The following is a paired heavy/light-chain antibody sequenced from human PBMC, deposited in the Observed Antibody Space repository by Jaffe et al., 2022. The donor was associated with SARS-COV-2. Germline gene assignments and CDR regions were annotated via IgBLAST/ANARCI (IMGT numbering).Light chain of an antibody. J-gene: IGKJ2*02. CDR3: QQRSNSCT. CDR1: QSVSSY. CDR2: DAS. V-gene: IGKV3-11*01. Sequence: EIVLTQSPATLSLSPGERATLSCRASQSVSSYLAWYQQKPGQAPRLLIYDASNRATGIPARFSGSGSGTDFTLTISSLEPEDFAVYYCQQRSNSCTFGQGTKLEIK.
Heavy chain of an antibody. J-gene: IGHJ6*02. V-gene: IGHV3-66*02. CDR2: IYSGGST. CDR1: GFTVSSNY. CDR3: ARDARYDSSVYYYYYGMDV. D-gene: IGHD3-22*01. Sequence: EVQLVESGGGLVQPGGSLRLSCAASGFTVSSNYMSWVRQAPGKGLEWVSVIYSGGSTYYADSVKGRFTISRDNSKNTLYLQMNSLRAEDTAVYYCARDARYDSSVYYYYYGMDVWGQGTTVTVSS.